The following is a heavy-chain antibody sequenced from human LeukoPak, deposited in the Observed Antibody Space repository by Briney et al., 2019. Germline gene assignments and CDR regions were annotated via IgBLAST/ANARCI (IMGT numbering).Heavy chain of an antibody. CDR1: GFNFSDYS. CDR2: ISSSTNYI. V-gene: IGHV3-21*01. D-gene: IGHD3-22*01. CDR3: ASEIVDTFDY. Sequence: GGSLRLSCAASGFNFSDYSMHWVRQAPGKGLEWVSSISSSTNYIYYRDSVKGRFTISRDNARDSLYLQMNSLRAEDTAVYYCASEIVDTFDYWGQGTLVTVSS. J-gene: IGHJ4*02.